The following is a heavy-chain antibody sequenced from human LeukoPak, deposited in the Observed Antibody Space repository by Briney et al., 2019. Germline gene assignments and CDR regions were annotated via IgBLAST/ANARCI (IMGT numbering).Heavy chain of an antibody. CDR2: ITGSGSTI. J-gene: IGHJ4*02. V-gene: IGHV3-48*04. CDR3: ASDATPQYSSGWVFFDS. CDR1: GFTFSNYG. Sequence: GRSLRLSCAASGFTFSNYGMHWVRQAPGKGLEWLPYITGSGSTINYADSVKGRFTISRDNAKNSLYLQMNSLRAEDTAVYYCASDATPQYSSGWVFFDSWGQGTLVTVSS. D-gene: IGHD6-19*01.